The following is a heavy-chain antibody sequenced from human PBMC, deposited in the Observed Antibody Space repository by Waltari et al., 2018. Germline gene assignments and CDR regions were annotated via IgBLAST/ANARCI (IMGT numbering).Heavy chain of an antibody. CDR1: GFSLCKFS. Sequence: EEQLVESGGGVVQSGESLRLPCTASGFSLCKFSRSWVRQVPGKGLEWVSSITSSGDNTYDAGAVRGRFSISRDNSKNTLYLQMDGLRAEDTAKYYCAKVPYDNFWTGYFFFDLWGQGAQVTVSA. CDR2: ITSSGDNT. J-gene: IGHJ1*01. CDR3: AKVPYDNFWTGYFFFDL. V-gene: IGHV3-23*04. D-gene: IGHD3-3*01.